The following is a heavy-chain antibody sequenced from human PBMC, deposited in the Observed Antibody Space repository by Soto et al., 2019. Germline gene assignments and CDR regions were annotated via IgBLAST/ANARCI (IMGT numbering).Heavy chain of an antibody. J-gene: IGHJ4*02. CDR3: VLGGYSSSWYGGFDF. CDR1: GFTFSRYW. Sequence: EVQLVESGGGLVQPGGSLRLSCAASGFTFSRYWMHWVRQAPGKGLVWVSRINSDESSTTYADSVKGRFTISRDNAKNTLYLQMNSLRAEDTAVYYCVLGGYSSSWYGGFDFWGQGTLVTVSS. V-gene: IGHV3-74*01. CDR2: INSDESST. D-gene: IGHD6-13*01.